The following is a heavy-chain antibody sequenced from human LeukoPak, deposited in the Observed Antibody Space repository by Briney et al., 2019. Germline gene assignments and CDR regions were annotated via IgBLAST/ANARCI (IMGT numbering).Heavy chain of an antibody. V-gene: IGHV3-7*04. CDR3: ARARTYCTNGVCYRAYYFDY. D-gene: IGHD2-8*01. CDR1: GFTFSTYW. CDR2: IKHDGSES. Sequence: GGSLRLSCAASGFTFSTYWMTWVRQAPGKGLEWVANIKHDGSESYYLDSVKGRFTISRDNSKNSLCLQMNSLRVEDTAVYYCARARTYCTNGVCYRAYYFDYWGQGTLVTVSS. J-gene: IGHJ4*02.